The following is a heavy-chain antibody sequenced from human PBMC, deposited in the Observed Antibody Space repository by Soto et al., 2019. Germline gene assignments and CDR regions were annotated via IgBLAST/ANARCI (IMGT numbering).Heavy chain of an antibody. Sequence: GESLKISCKGSGYKFTNYWIGWVRQMPGKGLEWMGIIYPGDSDTRYGPAFQGQVTISADKSVTTAYLQWSSLKASDTAMYYCAGRGVEPATFNGFDIWGQGTMVTVSS. CDR3: AGRGVEPATFNGFDI. CDR1: GYKFTNYW. V-gene: IGHV5-51*01. D-gene: IGHD2-2*01. J-gene: IGHJ3*02. CDR2: IYPGDSDT.